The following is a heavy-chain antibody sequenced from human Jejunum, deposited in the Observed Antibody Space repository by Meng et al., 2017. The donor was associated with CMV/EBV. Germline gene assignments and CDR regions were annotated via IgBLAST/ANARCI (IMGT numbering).Heavy chain of an antibody. D-gene: IGHD2-8*01. J-gene: IGHJ4*02. V-gene: IGHV3-30*02. CDR2: IRYDGGIQ. CDR1: GFTFSSYG. CDR3: AKEGVGGHFDY. Sequence: AASGFTFSSYGMHWVRQAPGKGLEWVAFIRYDGGIQHYADSVKGRFTISRDSSKNTLYLQMNSLRTEDTAVYYCAKEGVGGHFDYWGQGTLVTVSS.